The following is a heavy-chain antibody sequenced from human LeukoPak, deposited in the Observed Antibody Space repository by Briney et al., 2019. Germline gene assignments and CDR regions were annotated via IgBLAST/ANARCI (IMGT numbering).Heavy chain of an antibody. CDR3: ARGRRYCSSTSCYTQKAYYFDY. CDR2: INHSGST. Sequence: PSETLSLTCAVYGGSFSGYYWSWIRQPPGKGLEWIGEINHSGSTNYSPSLKSRVTISVDTSKNQFSLKLSSVTAADTAVYYCARGRRYCSSTSCYTQKAYYFDYWGQGTLVTVSS. J-gene: IGHJ4*02. CDR1: GGSFSGYY. D-gene: IGHD2-2*02. V-gene: IGHV4-34*01.